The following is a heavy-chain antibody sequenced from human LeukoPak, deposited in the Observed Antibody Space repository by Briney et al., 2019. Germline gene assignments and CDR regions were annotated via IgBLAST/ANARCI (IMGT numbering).Heavy chain of an antibody. CDR1: GGSIGSYY. V-gene: IGHV4-59*01. D-gene: IGHD5-12*01. CDR2: IYSSGNT. J-gene: IGHJ4*02. CDR3: ARVSGYGGPFDY. Sequence: PSETLSLACTVSGGSIGSYYWNWIRQPPGKGLEWIGSIYSSGNTNYSPSLKSRVTISVDTSKNQFSLKLTSVTAADTAVYYCARVSGYGGPFDYWGQGTLVTVSS.